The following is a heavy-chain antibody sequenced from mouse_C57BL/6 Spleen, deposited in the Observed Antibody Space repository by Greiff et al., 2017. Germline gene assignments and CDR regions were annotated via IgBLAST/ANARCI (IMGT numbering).Heavy chain of an antibody. D-gene: IGHD6-2*01. CDR2: FHPYNDDT. Sequence: QVQLKESGAELVKPGASVKMSCKASGYTFTTYPIEWMKQNHGKSLEWIGNFHPYNDDTKYNEKFKGKATLTVEKSSSTVYLELSRLTSDDSAVYYCARPNLSGDYFDYWGQGTTLTVSA. J-gene: IGHJ2*01. CDR1: GYTFTTYP. V-gene: IGHV1-47*01. CDR3: ARPNLSGDYFDY.